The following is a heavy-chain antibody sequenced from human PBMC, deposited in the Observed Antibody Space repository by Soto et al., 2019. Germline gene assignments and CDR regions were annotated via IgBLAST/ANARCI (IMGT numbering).Heavy chain of an antibody. CDR3: ARDETRRCGHDAFDM. J-gene: IGHJ3*02. Sequence: QVQQGESGGGVAQPGRSLRLSCAASGFSFSRHDMHWVRQAPGKGLEWVAIVSYDGSNKYYADSVKGRFTISRDNSKNTLSLQMNSLRGEDTAVYYCARDETRRCGHDAFDMWGQGTMVTVSS. CDR2: VSYDGSNK. D-gene: IGHD2-21*01. V-gene: IGHV3-30-3*01. CDR1: GFSFSRHD.